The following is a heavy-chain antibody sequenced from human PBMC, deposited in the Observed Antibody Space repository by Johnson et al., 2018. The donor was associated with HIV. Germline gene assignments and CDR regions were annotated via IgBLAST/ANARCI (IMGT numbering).Heavy chain of an antibody. CDR3: TRQADI. CDR1: GFTFSSYD. CDR2: IRYDGSNK. V-gene: IGHV3-30*02. Sequence: QMQLVESGGGLVQPGGSLRLACAASGFTFSSYDMHWVRQATGKGLEWVAFIRYDGSNKYYADSVKGRFTISRDNSKNTLYLQINSLRAEDTAVYYCTRQADIWGQGTMVTVSS. J-gene: IGHJ3*02.